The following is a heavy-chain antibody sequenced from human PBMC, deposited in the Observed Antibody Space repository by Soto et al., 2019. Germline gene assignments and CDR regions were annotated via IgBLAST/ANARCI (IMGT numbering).Heavy chain of an antibody. CDR2: IIPIFGTA. Sequence: QVQLVQSGAEVKKPGSSVKVSCKASGGTFSSYAISWVRQAPGQGLEWMGGIIPIFGTANYAQKFQGRVTITADESTSTAYMELSSLRSEDTAVFSCARGESNSWYVDRSSEYGMDGWGQGTTVTVSS. D-gene: IGHD6-13*01. CDR1: GGTFSSYA. CDR3: ARGESNSWYVDRSSEYGMDG. J-gene: IGHJ6*02. V-gene: IGHV1-69*01.